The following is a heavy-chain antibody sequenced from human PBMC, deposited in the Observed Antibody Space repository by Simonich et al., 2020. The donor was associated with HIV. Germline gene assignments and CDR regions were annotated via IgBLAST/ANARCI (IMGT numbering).Heavy chain of an antibody. CDR3: ARRDRELILYFDY. Sequence: QVQLQQWGAGLLKPSETLSLTCAVYGGSFSGYYWSWIRQPPRKGLEWIGEINHSGITNYKSSLNSRATISVDKSKNQFSLKRSSVTAADTAIYYCARRDRELILYFDYWGQGNLVTVSS. CDR1: GGSFSGYY. V-gene: IGHV4-34*01. J-gene: IGHJ4*02. D-gene: IGHD3-3*01. CDR2: INHSGIT.